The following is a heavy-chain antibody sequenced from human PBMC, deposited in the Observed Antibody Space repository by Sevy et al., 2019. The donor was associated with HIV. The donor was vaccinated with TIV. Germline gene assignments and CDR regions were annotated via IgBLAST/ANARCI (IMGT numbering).Heavy chain of an antibody. CDR2: ISSDGIST. V-gene: IGHV3-74*01. J-gene: IGHJ4*02. CDR3: ARHRGGVVDY. CDR1: GFTFSSYW. D-gene: IGHD3-16*01. Sequence: GGSLRLSCAASGFTFSSYWMHWVRQAPGKGLVWVSRISSDGISTNYADSVKGRFTISRDNAKNTLYLQMNSLRAEDTAVYYCARHRGGVVDYWGQGTLVTVSS.